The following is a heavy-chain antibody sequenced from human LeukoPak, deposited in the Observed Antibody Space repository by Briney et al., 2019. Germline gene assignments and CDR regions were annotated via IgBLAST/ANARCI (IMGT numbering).Heavy chain of an antibody. CDR2: ISSDGIDK. J-gene: IGHJ4*02. V-gene: IGHV3-30*18. CDR1: GFPFSNYG. Sequence: GGSLRLSCAASGFPFSNYGMHWVRQAPGKGLEWVAVISSDGIDKYYADSVKGRFTISRDNSKNTLYLQMSSLRAEDTAVYYCAKDKGREGDYWGQGNLVTVSS. CDR3: AKDKGREGDY.